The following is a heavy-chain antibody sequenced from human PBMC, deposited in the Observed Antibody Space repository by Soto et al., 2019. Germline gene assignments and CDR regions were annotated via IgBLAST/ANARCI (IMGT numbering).Heavy chain of an antibody. J-gene: IGHJ4*02. CDR2: ISGSGGST. V-gene: IGHV3-23*01. CDR3: AKDRNFGVVIISVFDY. D-gene: IGHD3-3*01. CDR1: GFTSDDYA. Sequence: GGSLRLSCAASGFTSDDYAMHWVRQAPGKGLEWVSAISGSGGSTSYADSVKGRFTISRDNSKNTLYLQMNSLRAEDTAVYYCAKDRNFGVVIISVFDYWGQGTLVTVSS.